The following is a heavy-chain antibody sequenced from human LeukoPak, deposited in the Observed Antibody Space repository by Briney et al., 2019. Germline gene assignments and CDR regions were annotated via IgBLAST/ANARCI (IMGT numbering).Heavy chain of an antibody. CDR2: IHHSGST. J-gene: IGHJ4*02. Sequence: SETLSLTCTVSGDSVTNHQWSWVRQPPGKALEWIAYIHHSGSTNYNPSLKNRVTISIDTSKNQFSLRLISVTAADTAVYYCARYPLAFDFWGQGILVTVSS. V-gene: IGHV4-59*02. CDR3: ARYPLAFDF. D-gene: IGHD6-6*01. CDR1: GDSVTNHQ.